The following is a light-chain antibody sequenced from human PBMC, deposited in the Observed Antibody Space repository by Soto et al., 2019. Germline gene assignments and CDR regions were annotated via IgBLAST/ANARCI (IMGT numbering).Light chain of an antibody. CDR2: EVT. Sequence: SVLTQPASVSGSPGQSITISCTGTSSDVGGYNYVSWYQHHPGKAPKLIIYEVTYRPSGVSYRFSASKSGNTASLTISGLQAEDEADYYCSSYTSSSTHNFGTAPKVAVL. CDR1: SSDVGGYNY. V-gene: IGLV2-14*01. CDR3: SSYTSSSTHN. J-gene: IGLJ1*01.